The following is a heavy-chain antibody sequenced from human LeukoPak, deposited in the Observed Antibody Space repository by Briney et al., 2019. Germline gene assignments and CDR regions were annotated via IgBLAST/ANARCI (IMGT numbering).Heavy chain of an antibody. CDR1: GYTFTGYY. V-gene: IGHV1-2*02. CDR3: ARDRGPTRYNWNYGLDWFDP. CDR2: INPNSGGT. J-gene: IGHJ5*02. D-gene: IGHD1-7*01. Sequence: GASVKVSCKASGYTFTGYYMHWVRQAPGQGLEWMGWINPNSGGTNYAQKFQGRVTMTRDTSISTAYMELSRLRSDDTAVYYCARDRGPTRYNWNYGLDWFDPWGQGTLVTASS.